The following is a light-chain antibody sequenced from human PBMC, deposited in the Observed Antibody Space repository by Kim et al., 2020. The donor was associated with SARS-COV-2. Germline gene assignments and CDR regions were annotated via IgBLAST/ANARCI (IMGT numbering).Light chain of an antibody. Sequence: RGRTARLPCGGRNNGSESVHGYQQKPGQAPLLVINYDIDRPAGIPDRFAGSKSANTATLTISRAEAGDEADYYCQVWNSSSVHYVFGTGTKVTVL. V-gene: IGLV3-21*04. CDR3: QVWNSSSVHYV. CDR1: NNGSES. J-gene: IGLJ1*01. CDR2: YDI.